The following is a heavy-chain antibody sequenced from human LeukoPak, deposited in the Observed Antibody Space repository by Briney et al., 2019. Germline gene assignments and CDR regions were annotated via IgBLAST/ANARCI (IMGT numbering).Heavy chain of an antibody. CDR1: GGTFSSYA. Sequence: GSSVKVSCKASGGTFSSYAISWVRQAPGQGLEWMGGIIPIFGTANYAQKFQGRVTITADESTSTAYMELSSLRSEDTAVYYCARVITMVRGVPLGYWGQGTLVTVSS. CDR3: ARVITMVRGVPLGY. V-gene: IGHV1-69*01. D-gene: IGHD3-10*01. J-gene: IGHJ4*02. CDR2: IIPIFGTA.